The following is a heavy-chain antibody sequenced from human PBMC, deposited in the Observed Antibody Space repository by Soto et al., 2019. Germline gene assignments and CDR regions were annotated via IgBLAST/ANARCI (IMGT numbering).Heavy chain of an antibody. V-gene: IGHV4-59*08. CDR3: ARHYCTSTICQPRLDP. D-gene: IGHD2-2*01. Sequence: PSETLSLTCTVSGGSISSFYWSWIRQPPGKGLEWTGYIYYSGSTNYNPSLKSRVTISVDTSKNQFSLRLSSVTAADTTVYYCARHYCTSTICQPRLDPWGKGALVTVSS. CDR2: IYYSGST. J-gene: IGHJ5*02. CDR1: GGSISSFY.